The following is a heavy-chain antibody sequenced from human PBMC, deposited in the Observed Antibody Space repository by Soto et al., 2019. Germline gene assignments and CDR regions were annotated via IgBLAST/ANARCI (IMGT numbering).Heavy chain of an antibody. Sequence: SETLSLTCTVSGGSISSYYWSWIRQPPGKGLEWIGYIYYSGSTNYNPSLKSRVTISVDTSKNQFSLKLSSVTAADTAVYYCARGQTIFGVVPLVAWGQGTLVTVSS. D-gene: IGHD3-3*01. V-gene: IGHV4-59*01. CDR1: GGSISSYY. J-gene: IGHJ5*02. CDR3: ARGQTIFGVVPLVA. CDR2: IYYSGST.